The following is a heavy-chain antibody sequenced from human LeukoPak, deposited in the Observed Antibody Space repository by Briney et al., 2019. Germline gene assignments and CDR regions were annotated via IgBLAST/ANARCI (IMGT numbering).Heavy chain of an antibody. CDR1: GYTFSTYG. CDR3: ARDWGSGSYERKIDY. Sequence: ASVKVSCKASGYTFSTYGISWVRQAPGKGLEWMGWINAYNGNTKYAQRLQGRVTMTTDTFTRTAYMELRSLRSDDTAVYYCARDWGSGSYERKIDYWGQGTLVTVSS. V-gene: IGHV1-18*01. J-gene: IGHJ4*02. CDR2: INAYNGNT. D-gene: IGHD3-10*01.